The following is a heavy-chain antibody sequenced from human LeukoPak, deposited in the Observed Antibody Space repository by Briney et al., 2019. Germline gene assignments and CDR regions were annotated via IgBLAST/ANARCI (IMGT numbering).Heavy chain of an antibody. Sequence: SVKVSCKTSGGTFSSYAINWVRQAPGQGLEWMGGIIPMFGTANYAQKFQGRVTITADESTSTAYMELSSLRSEDTAVYYCASHYCSSTSCQYYFDYWGQGTLVTVSS. CDR2: IIPMFGTA. V-gene: IGHV1-69*01. J-gene: IGHJ4*02. CDR1: GGTFSSYA. CDR3: ASHYCSSTSCQYYFDY. D-gene: IGHD2-2*01.